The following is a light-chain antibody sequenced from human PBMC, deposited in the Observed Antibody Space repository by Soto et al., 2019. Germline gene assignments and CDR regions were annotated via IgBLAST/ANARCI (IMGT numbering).Light chain of an antibody. CDR3: CSYVGTTTYV. J-gene: IGLJ1*01. CDR1: SSTVGGFNV. Sequence: QCVLTQPASVSGSPGQSITISCTGTSSTVGGFNVVSWYQQHPGKAPKVIIYEGIKRPSGVSNRFSGSNSGSTASLTISGLQAEDEADYYCCSYVGTTTYVFGTGTRSPS. V-gene: IGLV2-23*01. CDR2: EGI.